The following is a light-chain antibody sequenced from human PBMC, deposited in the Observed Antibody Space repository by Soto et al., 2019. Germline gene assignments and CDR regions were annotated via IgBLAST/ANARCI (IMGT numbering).Light chain of an antibody. V-gene: IGKV3-11*01. Sequence: EIVLTQSPATLSLSPGERATLSCRASQNVITYLAWYQQKPGQAPRLLIYDASNRANGIPARFSGSGSWTDFTLTIISLEPEDFQVYYCQQRTNWLTFGPGTKVDIK. CDR2: DAS. CDR1: QNVITY. J-gene: IGKJ3*01. CDR3: QQRTNWLT.